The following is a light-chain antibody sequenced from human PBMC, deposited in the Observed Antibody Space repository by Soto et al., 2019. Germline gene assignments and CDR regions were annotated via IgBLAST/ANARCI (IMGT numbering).Light chain of an antibody. CDR1: QNIISY. Sequence: DIQMTQSPSSLSASVGDRVTITCRASQNIISYLNWYQQKPGKAPKLLIYGASSLQSGVPLRFSGRGAGTDFILASSSLQPEDCATYYCKLSYGPPLPCGQGTKVEI. J-gene: IGKJ1*01. CDR2: GAS. V-gene: IGKV1-39*01. CDR3: KLSYGPPLP.